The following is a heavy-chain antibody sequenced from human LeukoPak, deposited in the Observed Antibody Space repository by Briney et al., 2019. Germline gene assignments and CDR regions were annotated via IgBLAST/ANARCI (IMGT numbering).Heavy chain of an antibody. Sequence: SETLSLTCAVSRGSVSSGGYSWSWIRQPPGMGLEWIGYIYHSGSTYYNPSLNSRVTISVDRSKNHFSLRLSSVTAADTAVYYCARTTSNYDYYFDYWGQGTLVTVSS. D-gene: IGHD5-12*01. CDR1: RGSVSSGGYS. CDR3: ARTTSNYDYYFDY. J-gene: IGHJ4*02. CDR2: IYHSGST. V-gene: IGHV4-30-2*01.